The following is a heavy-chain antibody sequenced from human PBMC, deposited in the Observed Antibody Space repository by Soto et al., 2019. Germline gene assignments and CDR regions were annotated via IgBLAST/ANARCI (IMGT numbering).Heavy chain of an antibody. CDR2: ISSSGGTI. V-gene: IGHV3-11*01. CDR1: GFTFSDYY. CDR3: ARDPTTGTPNPYGLDV. D-gene: IGHD4-17*01. J-gene: IGHJ6*02. Sequence: QVQLVESGGGLVKPGGSLRLSCAASGFTFSDYYMSWIRQAPGKGLEWVSYISSSGGTIYYADSVKGRFTISRDTAKNSLYLQMNSLRAEDTAVYYCARDPTTGTPNPYGLDVWGQGTTVTVSS.